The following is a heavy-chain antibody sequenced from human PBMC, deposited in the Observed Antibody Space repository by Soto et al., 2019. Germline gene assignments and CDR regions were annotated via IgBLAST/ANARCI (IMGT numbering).Heavy chain of an antibody. D-gene: IGHD5-12*01. CDR2: MYHGGTT. CDR1: VGSISIGTYY. J-gene: IGHJ5*02. V-gene: IGHV4-39*01. Sequence: SETLALTCSVSVGSISIGTYYWGWIRQTPGRGLEWIASMYHGGTTYSNPSLKSRVTISVDTSKNQFSLRLTSVTAADTAVYYCARRGVRAEATNWFDPWGQGIMVTVSS. CDR3: ARRGVRAEATNWFDP.